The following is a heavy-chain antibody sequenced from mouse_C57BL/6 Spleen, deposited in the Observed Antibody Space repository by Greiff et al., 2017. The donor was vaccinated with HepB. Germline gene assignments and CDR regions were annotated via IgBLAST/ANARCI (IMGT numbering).Heavy chain of an antibody. CDR3: ARRHPTRYFDV. CDR1: GYTFTSYW. CDR2: IDPSDSYT. J-gene: IGHJ1*03. Sequence: QVQLQQPGAEHVKPGASVKLSCKASGYTFTSYWMQWVKQRPGQGLEWIGEIDPSDSYTNYNQKFKGKATLTVDTSSSTAYMQLSSLTSEDSAVYYCARRHPTRYFDVWGTGTTVTVSS. D-gene: IGHD6-1*01. V-gene: IGHV1-50*01.